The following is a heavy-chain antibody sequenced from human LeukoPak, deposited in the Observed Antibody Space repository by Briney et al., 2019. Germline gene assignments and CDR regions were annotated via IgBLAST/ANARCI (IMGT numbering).Heavy chain of an antibody. Sequence: ASVKVSFKASGYTFNNYYIHWARQAPGQGLEWMGIINPSGGTTSYVQKFRGRVTMTRDTSTSTVYMELSSLTSEDTAIYYCARGGYGSGILNWFDPWGQGTLVTVSS. CDR1: GYTFNNYY. V-gene: IGHV1-46*02. CDR2: INPSGGTT. CDR3: ARGGYGSGILNWFDP. J-gene: IGHJ5*02. D-gene: IGHD3-10*01.